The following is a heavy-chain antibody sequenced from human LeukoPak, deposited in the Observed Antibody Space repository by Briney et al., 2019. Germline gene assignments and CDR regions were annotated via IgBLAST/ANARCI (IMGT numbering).Heavy chain of an antibody. Sequence: SETLSLTCAVYGGSFSGYYWSWIRQPPGKGLEWIGEINHSGSTNYNPSLKSRVTISVDTSKNQFSLKLSSVTAADTAVYYCARAGGSYQVFDYWGQGTLVTVSS. CDR3: ARAGGSYQVFDY. D-gene: IGHD1-26*01. CDR2: INHSGST. V-gene: IGHV4-34*01. CDR1: GGSFSGYY. J-gene: IGHJ4*02.